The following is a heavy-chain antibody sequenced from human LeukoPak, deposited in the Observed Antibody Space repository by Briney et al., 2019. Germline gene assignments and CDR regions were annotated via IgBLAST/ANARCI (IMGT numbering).Heavy chain of an antibody. Sequence: VASVKVSCKATSRISWVRQAPGQGLEWMGWIGTYGGDTYYAQKSQGRITVTTDTSTSTVYMELRNLRSDDTAVYYCARDLWNFYDDSGYNRDFDSWGQGTLVTVSS. CDR1: TSR. V-gene: IGHV1-18*01. J-gene: IGHJ5*01. D-gene: IGHD3-22*01. CDR3: ARDLWNFYDDSGYNRDFDS. CDR2: IGTYGGDT.